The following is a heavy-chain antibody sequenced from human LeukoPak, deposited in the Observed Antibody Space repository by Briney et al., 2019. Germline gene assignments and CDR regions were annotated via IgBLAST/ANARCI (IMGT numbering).Heavy chain of an antibody. D-gene: IGHD6-6*01. V-gene: IGHV1-8*03. CDR2: MNPNSGNT. CDR1: GYTFTSYD. J-gene: IGHJ3*02. Sequence: ASVKVPCKASGYTFTSYDINCVRQATGQGLEWMGWMNPNSGNTGYAQKFQGRVTITRNTSISTAYMELSSLRSEDTAVYYCATDSSSSDTNAFDIWGQGTMVTVSS. CDR3: ATDSSSSDTNAFDI.